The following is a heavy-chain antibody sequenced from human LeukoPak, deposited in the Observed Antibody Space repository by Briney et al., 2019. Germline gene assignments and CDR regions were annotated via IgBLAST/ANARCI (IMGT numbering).Heavy chain of an antibody. CDR2: ISSSSSYI. J-gene: IGHJ4*02. D-gene: IGHD3-22*01. Sequence: GGSLRLSCAASGFTFSSYSMNWVCQAPGKGLEWVSSISSSSSYIYYADSVKGRFTISRDNAKNSLYLQMNSLRAEDTAVYYCARDLYYDSSGYYFDYWGQGTLVTVSS. V-gene: IGHV3-21*01. CDR3: ARDLYYDSSGYYFDY. CDR1: GFTFSSYS.